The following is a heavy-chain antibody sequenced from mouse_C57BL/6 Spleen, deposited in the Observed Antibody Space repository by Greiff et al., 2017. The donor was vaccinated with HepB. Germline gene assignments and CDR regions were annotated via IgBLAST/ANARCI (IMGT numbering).Heavy chain of an antibody. CDR3: ASLEGIRFAY. CDR2: IYPRSGNT. CDR1: GYTFTSYG. J-gene: IGHJ3*01. V-gene: IGHV1-81*01. Sequence: QVQLQQSGAELARPGASVKLSCKASGYTFTSYGISWVKQRTGQGLEWIGEIYPRSGNTYYNEKFKGKATLTADKSSSTAYMELRSLTSEDSAVYFCASLEGIRFAYWGQGTLVTVYA.